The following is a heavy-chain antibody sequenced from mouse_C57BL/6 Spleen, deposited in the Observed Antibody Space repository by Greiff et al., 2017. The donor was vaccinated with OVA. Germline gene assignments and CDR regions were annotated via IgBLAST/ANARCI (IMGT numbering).Heavy chain of an antibody. CDR3: ARGWEEAY. J-gene: IGHJ3*01. Sequence: VQLKQSGPELVKPGASVKISCKASGYSFTGYYMNWVKQSPEQSLEWIGEINPSTGGTNYNQKFKAKATLTVDKSSSTAYMQLRSLTSEDSAVYCCARGWEEAYWGQGTLVTVAA. CDR2: INPSTGGT. CDR1: GYSFTGYY. V-gene: IGHV1-42*01. D-gene: IGHD4-1*01.